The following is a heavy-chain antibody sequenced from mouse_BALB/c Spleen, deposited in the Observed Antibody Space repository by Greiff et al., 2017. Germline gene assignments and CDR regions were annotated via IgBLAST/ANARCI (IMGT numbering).Heavy chain of an antibody. Sequence: VHPVASGGGLVKPGGSLDLSRAASGFIFSDYLLYRVRQIPEKRLEWVATNSDGGSYTYYTDNVKGRFTISRYNAKNTLYLQMSSLKSEDTAMYYCTREGRGNYVDYAMDYWGQGTSVTVSS. CDR2: NSDGGSYT. D-gene: IGHD2-1*01. J-gene: IGHJ4*01. V-gene: IGHV5-4*02. CDR1: GFIFSDYL. CDR3: TREGRGNYVDYAMDY.